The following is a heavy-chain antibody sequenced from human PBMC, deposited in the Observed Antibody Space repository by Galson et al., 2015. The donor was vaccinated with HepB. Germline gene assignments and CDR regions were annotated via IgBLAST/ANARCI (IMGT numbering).Heavy chain of an antibody. CDR1: GYTFTSYG. CDR2: ISAYNGNT. J-gene: IGHJ6*02. V-gene: IGHV1-18*04. Sequence: SVKVSCKASGYTFTSYGISWVRQAPGQGLEWMGWISAYNGNTNYAQKLQGRVTMTRDTSTSTVYMELSSLRSEDTAVYYCARWGTCSTSCYFKTEYYYYYYGMDVWGQGTTVTVSS. D-gene: IGHD2-2*01. CDR3: ARWGTCSTSCYFKTEYYYYYYGMDV.